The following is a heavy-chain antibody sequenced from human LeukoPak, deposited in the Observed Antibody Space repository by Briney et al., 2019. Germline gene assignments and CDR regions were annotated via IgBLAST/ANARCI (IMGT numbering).Heavy chain of an antibody. Sequence: ASVKVSCKASGYTFTSYGISWVRQAPGQGLEWMGWISAYNGNTNYAQKLQGRVTMTTDTSTSTAHMELRSLRSDDTAVYYCARGGLVVVVLAAHPSSTAGLFDYWGQGTLVTVSS. D-gene: IGHD2-2*01. CDR3: ARGGLVVVVLAAHPSSTAGLFDY. CDR1: GYTFTSYG. V-gene: IGHV1-18*01. J-gene: IGHJ4*02. CDR2: ISAYNGNT.